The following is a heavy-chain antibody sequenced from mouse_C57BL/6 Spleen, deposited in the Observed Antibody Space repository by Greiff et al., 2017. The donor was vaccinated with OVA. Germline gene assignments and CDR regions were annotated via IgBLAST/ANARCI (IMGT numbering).Heavy chain of an antibody. CDR2: INPGSGGT. J-gene: IGHJ4*01. D-gene: IGHD3-2*02. V-gene: IGHV1-54*01. CDR1: GYAFTNYL. CDR3: ARGGLRLRMDY. Sequence: VQLQQSGAELVRPGTSVKVSCKASGYAFTNYLIEWVKQRPGQGLEWIGVINPGSGGTNYNEKFKGKATLTADKSSSTAYMQLSSLTSEASAVYFCARGGLRLRMDYWGQGTSVTVSS.